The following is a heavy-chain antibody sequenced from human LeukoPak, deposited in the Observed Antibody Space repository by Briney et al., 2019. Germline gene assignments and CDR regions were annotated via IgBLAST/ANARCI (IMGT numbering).Heavy chain of an antibody. CDR1: GFTFSSYA. J-gene: IGHJ4*02. V-gene: IGHV3-23*01. Sequence: GSLRLSCAASGFTFSSYAMSWVRQAPGKGLEWVSGVSGSGGSTYYADSVKGRFTISRDSSKNTLYLQMNSLRAEDTAVYYCAKDLDIVATITGNWGQGTLVTVSS. CDR3: AKDLDIVATITGN. CDR2: VSGSGGST. D-gene: IGHD5-12*01.